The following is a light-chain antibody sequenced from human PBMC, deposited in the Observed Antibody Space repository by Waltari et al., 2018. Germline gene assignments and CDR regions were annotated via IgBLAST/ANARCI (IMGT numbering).Light chain of an antibody. CDR1: ALPTKY. CDR2: EDT. V-gene: IGLV3-10*01. CDR3: FSSDTSGAHNV. J-gene: IGLJ2*01. Sequence: SYELTQPPSVSVSPGQTARITCSGDALPTKYVYWYQQKSGQAPALVLYEDTKRPSGIPERLSGTRSGTLATLTIAGAQVEDEADYYCFSSDTSGAHNVFGGGTKLTVL.